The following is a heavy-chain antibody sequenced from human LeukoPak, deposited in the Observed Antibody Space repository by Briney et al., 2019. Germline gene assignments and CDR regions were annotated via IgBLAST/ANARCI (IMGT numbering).Heavy chain of an antibody. V-gene: IGHV1-8*01. Sequence: ASVKVSCKASGYTFTSYDINWVRQATGQGLEWMGWMNPNSGNTGYAQKFQGRVTMTRNTSISTAYMELSSLRSEDTAVYYCARESGRGYYYYMDVWGKGTTVTISS. CDR2: MNPNSGNT. D-gene: IGHD1-26*01. CDR3: ARESGRGYYYYMDV. J-gene: IGHJ6*03. CDR1: GYTFTSYD.